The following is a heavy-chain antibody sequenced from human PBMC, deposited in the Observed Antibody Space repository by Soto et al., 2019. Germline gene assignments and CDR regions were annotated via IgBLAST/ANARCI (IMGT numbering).Heavy chain of an antibody. CDR1: GGSISSGGYS. J-gene: IGHJ6*02. CDR3: ARDPAPYCGGDCYSGFYYYYYGMDV. CDR2: IYYSGST. D-gene: IGHD2-21*02. Sequence: SETLSLTCAVSGGSISSGGYSWSWIRQHPGKGLEWIGYIYYSGSTNYNPSLKSRVTISVDTSKNQFSLKLSSVTAADTAVYYCARDPAPYCGGDCYSGFYYYYYGMDVWGQGTTVTVSS. V-gene: IGHV4-61*08.